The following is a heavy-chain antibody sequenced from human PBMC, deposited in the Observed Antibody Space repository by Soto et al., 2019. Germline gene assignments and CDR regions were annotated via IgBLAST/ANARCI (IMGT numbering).Heavy chain of an antibody. V-gene: IGHV1-3*01. Sequence: ASVKVSCKASGYTFTSYAMHWVRQAPGQRLEWMGWFNAGNGNTKYSQKFQGRVTITRDTSASTAYMELSSLRSEDTAVYYCAREVLYYDSPFEIWGQGTMVTV. CDR1: GYTFTSYA. CDR2: FNAGNGNT. J-gene: IGHJ3*02. CDR3: AREVLYYDSPFEI. D-gene: IGHD3-22*01.